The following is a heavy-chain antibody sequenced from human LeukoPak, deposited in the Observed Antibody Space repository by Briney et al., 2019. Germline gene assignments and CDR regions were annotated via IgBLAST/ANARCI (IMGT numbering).Heavy chain of an antibody. J-gene: IGHJ5*02. D-gene: IGHD3-9*01. CDR3: ARLGFVYDILTGYLNWFNP. CDR1: GFTFSDSY. Sequence: GGSLRLSCAASGFTFSDSYMTWVRQAPGKGVEWVAYISGSGHDINYSDSVRGRFTISRDNAKNSLYLQMNSLRAEDTAVYYCARLGFVYDILTGYLNWFNPWGQGTLVTVSS. V-gene: IGHV3-11*04. CDR2: ISGSGHDI.